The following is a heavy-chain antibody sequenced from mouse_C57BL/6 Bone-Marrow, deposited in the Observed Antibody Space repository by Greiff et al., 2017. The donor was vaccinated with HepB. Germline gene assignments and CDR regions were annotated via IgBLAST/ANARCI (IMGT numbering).Heavy chain of an antibody. V-gene: IGHV2-4*01. CDR3: AKKGLVATGYYAMDY. J-gene: IGHJ4*01. D-gene: IGHD1-1*01. CDR1: GFSFTSYG. Sequence: VQLVESGPGLVQPSQRLSITCTVSGFSFTSYGVHWVRQPPGKGLEWLGVIWSGGSTDYYAAFISRLSISKDNSKSQVFFQMNSLQADDTAIYYCAKKGLVATGYYAMDYWGQGTSVTVSS. CDR2: IWSGGST.